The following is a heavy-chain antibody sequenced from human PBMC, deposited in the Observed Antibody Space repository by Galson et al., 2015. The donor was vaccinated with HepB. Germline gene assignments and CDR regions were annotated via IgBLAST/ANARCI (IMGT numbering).Heavy chain of an antibody. V-gene: IGHV1-8*01. CDR3: YMIVVVITTVDDY. D-gene: IGHD3-22*01. CDR2: MNPNSGNT. CDR1: GYTFTSYD. Sequence: SVKVSCKASGYTFTSYDINWVRQATGQGLEWMGWMNPNSGNTGYAQKFQGRVTMTRNTSISTAYMELSSLRSEDTAVYYCYMIVVVITTVDDYWGQGTLVTVSS. J-gene: IGHJ4*02.